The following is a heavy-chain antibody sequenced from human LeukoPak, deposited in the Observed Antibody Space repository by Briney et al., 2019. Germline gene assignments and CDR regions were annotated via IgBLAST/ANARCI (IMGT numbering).Heavy chain of an antibody. CDR3: AREGSLGYCSGGSCSGP. V-gene: IGHV3-7*01. D-gene: IGHD2-15*01. J-gene: IGHJ5*02. CDR2: IKQDGSEK. Sequence: PGRSLRPSCAASGFTFSSYGMHWVRQAPGKGLEWVANIKQDGSEKYYVDSVKGRFTISRDNAKNSLYLQMNSLRAEDTAVYYCAREGSLGYCSGGSCSGPWGQGTLVTVSS. CDR1: GFTFSSYG.